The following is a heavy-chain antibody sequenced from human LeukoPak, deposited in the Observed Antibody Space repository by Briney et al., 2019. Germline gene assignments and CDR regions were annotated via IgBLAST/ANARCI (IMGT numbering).Heavy chain of an antibody. D-gene: IGHD6-13*01. J-gene: IGHJ4*02. V-gene: IGHV3-74*01. Sequence: GGSLRLSREASGFTFNGHWMHWVRQAPGKGLVWVSLINGDGSTISYAHSVKGRFTISRDNAKNRLYLQMNSLGAEDTAVYYCASTIGSAGTQYWGQGTLVTVSS. CDR3: ASTIGSAGTQY. CDR2: INGDGSTI. CDR1: GFTFNGHW.